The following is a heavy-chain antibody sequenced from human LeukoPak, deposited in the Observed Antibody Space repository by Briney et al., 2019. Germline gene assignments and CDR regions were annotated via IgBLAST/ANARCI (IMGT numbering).Heavy chain of an antibody. D-gene: IGHD3-10*01. V-gene: IGHV3-66*01. Sequence: PGGSLRLSCAASGFTVSSNYMNWVRQGPGKGLEGVSIIYNGGSTYYADFVKGRFTISRDNAKNSLLLQMNSVRAEYTAVYYCARDSGSSSSDHWGQGTLVIVSS. CDR2: IYNGGST. CDR1: GFTVSSNY. J-gene: IGHJ4*02. CDR3: ARDSGSSSSDH.